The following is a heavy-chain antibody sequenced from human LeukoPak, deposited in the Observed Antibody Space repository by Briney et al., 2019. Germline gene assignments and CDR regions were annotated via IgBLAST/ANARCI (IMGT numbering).Heavy chain of an antibody. CDR2: ISRDSSTI. Sequence: GGSLRLSCAASGFTFSTYSMNWVRRAPGKGLEWVSYISRDSSTIYYADSVQGRFTISRDNAKNSLYLQMNSLRDEDTAMYYCARTDGMDVWGQGTTVTVSS. CDR1: GFTFSTYS. J-gene: IGHJ6*02. CDR3: ARTDGMDV. V-gene: IGHV3-48*02.